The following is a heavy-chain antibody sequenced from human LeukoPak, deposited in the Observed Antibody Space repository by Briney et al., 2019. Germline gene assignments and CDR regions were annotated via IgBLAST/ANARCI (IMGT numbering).Heavy chain of an antibody. CDR2: ISSSGTTI. CDR3: AREPNSDSTLDY. J-gene: IGHJ4*02. V-gene: IGHV3-48*03. D-gene: IGHD6-13*01. Sequence: GGSLRLSCAASGFTFSSYEMNWVCQAPGKGLEWVSYISSSGTTIYYADSVKGRFTISRDNAKNSLYLQTNSLRAEDTAVYYCAREPNSDSTLDYWGQGTLVTVSS. CDR1: GFTFSSYE.